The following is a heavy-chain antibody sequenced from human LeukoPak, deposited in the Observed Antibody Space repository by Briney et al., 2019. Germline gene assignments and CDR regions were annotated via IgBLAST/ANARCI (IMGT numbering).Heavy chain of an antibody. Sequence: PSETLSLTCAVYGGSFSGYYWNWIRQPPGKGLEWIGEINHSGSTNYNPSLKSRVTISVDTSKNQFSLKLSSVTAADTAVYYCARNDFWSGYTFDYWGQGTLVTVSS. CDR2: INHSGST. CDR1: GGSFSGYY. D-gene: IGHD3-3*01. J-gene: IGHJ4*02. CDR3: ARNDFWSGYTFDY. V-gene: IGHV4-34*01.